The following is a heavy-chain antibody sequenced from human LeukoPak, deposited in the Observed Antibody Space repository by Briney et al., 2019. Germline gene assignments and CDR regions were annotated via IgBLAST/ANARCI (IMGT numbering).Heavy chain of an antibody. CDR3: ARREYYYDSSGYYPYYFDY. V-gene: IGHV4-39*07. Sequence: SETLSLTCTVSGGSISSSSYYWGWIRQPPGKGLEWIGEINHSGSTNYNPSLKSRVTISVDTSKNQFSLKLSSVTAADTAVYYCARREYYYDSSGYYPYYFDYWGQGTLVTVSS. CDR1: GGSISSSSYY. CDR2: INHSGST. D-gene: IGHD3-22*01. J-gene: IGHJ4*02.